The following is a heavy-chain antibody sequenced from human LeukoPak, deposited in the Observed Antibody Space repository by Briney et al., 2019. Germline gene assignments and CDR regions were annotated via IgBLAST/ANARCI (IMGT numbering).Heavy chain of an antibody. J-gene: IGHJ4*02. CDR3: AREGNFDF. CDR1: GYTFTDYY. Sequence: ASVKVSCKASGYTFTDYYLHWVRQAPGQGLEWMGWINPNSGATNSAQKFQGRVTMTRDTFITTVYMELSRLTSDDTAVFYCAREGNFDFWGQGTLVTVSS. CDR2: INPNSGAT. V-gene: IGHV1-2*02.